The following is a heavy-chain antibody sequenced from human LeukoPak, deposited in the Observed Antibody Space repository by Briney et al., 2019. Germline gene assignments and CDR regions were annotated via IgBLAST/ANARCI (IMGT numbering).Heavy chain of an antibody. CDR3: AGTTDYSSFLAF. D-gene: IGHD4-11*01. J-gene: IGHJ4*02. Sequence: PSQTLSLTCAVSGDSVSSSSAVWNWIRQSPSRGLEWLGRTYYRSKWHNEYAESVKSRISITSDTSKNRFSLQLNSVTPEDTAEYYCAGTTDYSSFLAFWGQGTLVTVSS. CDR1: GDSVSSSSAV. V-gene: IGHV6-1*01. CDR2: TYYRSKWHN.